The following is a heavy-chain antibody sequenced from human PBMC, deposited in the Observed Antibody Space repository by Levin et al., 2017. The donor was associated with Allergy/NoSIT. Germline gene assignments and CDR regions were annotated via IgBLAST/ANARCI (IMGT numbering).Heavy chain of an antibody. J-gene: IGHJ4*02. CDR3: AKDIYAYGGYCSGGSCSFDY. V-gene: IGHV3-9*01. D-gene: IGHD2-15*01. CDR1: GFTFGDYA. CDR2: IGWNSGII. Sequence: SLKISCTASGFTFGDYAMHWVRQAPGKGLEWVSGIGWNSGIIVYADSVKGRFTISRDNAQNSLYLQVNSLRAEDTALYYCAKDIYAYGGYCSGGSCSFDYWGQGILVTVSS.